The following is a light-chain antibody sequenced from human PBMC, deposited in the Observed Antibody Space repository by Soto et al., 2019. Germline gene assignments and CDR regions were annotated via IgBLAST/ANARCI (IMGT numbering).Light chain of an antibody. J-gene: IGLJ3*02. Sequence: QPVLTQSPSASASLGASVKLTCTLSSGHSSYGIAWHQQQPEKGPRFLMKLNSDGSHSKGDGIPDRFSGSSSGAERYLTISSLPFEDEADYYCQTWGAGIEVFGGGTKLTVL. CDR1: SGHSSYG. CDR3: QTWGAGIEV. CDR2: LNSDGSH. V-gene: IGLV4-69*01.